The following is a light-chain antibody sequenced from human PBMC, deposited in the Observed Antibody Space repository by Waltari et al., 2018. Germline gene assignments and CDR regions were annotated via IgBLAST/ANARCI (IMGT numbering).Light chain of an antibody. CDR3: QQYANTPRT. CDR2: WAS. CDR1: QSVLYSPNNKNY. J-gene: IGKJ1*01. Sequence: DIVMTQSPDSLAVSLGERATVNCKSSQSVLYSPNNKNYLAWYQQKPGQPPKLLISWASTRESGFPDRFSGSGSGTDFTLTISSLQAEDVAVYYCQQYANTPRTFGQGTTVEIK. V-gene: IGKV4-1*01.